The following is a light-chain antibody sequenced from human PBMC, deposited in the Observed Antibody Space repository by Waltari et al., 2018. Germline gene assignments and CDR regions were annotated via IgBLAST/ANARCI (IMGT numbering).Light chain of an antibody. CDR1: ALPQEY. CDR3: QSADNSGTFVV. V-gene: IGLV3-25*03. CDR2: KVR. J-gene: IGLJ3*02. Sequence: SYELTQPPSVSVSPGQTARITCSADALPQEYGYWYQQKPGQAPGLGIYKVRERPSGIAERFSGSSSGTTVTLTISGVQAEDEADYYCQSADNSGTFVVFGGGTKLAVL.